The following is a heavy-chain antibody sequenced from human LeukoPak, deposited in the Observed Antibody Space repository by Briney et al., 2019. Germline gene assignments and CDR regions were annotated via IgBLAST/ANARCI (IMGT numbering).Heavy chain of an antibody. D-gene: IGHD2/OR15-2a*01. Sequence: GGSLRHSCAGSRFTFGSYGMCSVRPALGKGRERVSAISGFGGSTYYADSVKGRLTISRDNFKNRLYLQMSSLRAEDTAVYHCAKSPWSEAVRNFWDFWGQGTLVTVSS. CDR2: ISGFGGST. CDR1: RFTFGSYG. CDR3: AKSPWSEAVRNFWDF. V-gene: IGHV3-23*01. J-gene: IGHJ4*02.